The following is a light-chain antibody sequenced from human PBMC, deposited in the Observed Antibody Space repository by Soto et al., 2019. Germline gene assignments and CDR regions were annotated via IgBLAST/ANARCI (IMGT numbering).Light chain of an antibody. V-gene: IGKV4-1*01. CDR3: QQYYSTPWT. J-gene: IGKJ1*01. CDR2: WAS. Sequence: DIVMTQSPDSLAVSLGERATINCKSSQSVLYSSNNKNHLAWYQQKSGQPPKLLIYWASTRESGVPDRFRGSGSRTASTLTISSLQAEDVAVYYCQQYYSTPWTFGQGTKVEIK. CDR1: QSVLYSSNNKNH.